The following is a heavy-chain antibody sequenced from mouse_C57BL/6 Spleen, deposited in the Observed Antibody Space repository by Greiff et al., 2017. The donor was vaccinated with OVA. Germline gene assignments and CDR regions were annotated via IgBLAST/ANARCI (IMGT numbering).Heavy chain of an antibody. D-gene: IGHD2-2*01. V-gene: IGHV14-4*01. CDR2: IDPENGDT. J-gene: IGHJ3*01. Sequence: EVQRVESGAELVRPGASVKLSCTASGFNIKDDYMHWVKQRPEQGLEWIGWIDPENGDTEYASKFQGKATITADTSSNTAYLQLSSLTSEDTAVYYCTTGYTWFAYWGQGTLVTVSA. CDR3: TTGYTWFAY. CDR1: GFNIKDDY.